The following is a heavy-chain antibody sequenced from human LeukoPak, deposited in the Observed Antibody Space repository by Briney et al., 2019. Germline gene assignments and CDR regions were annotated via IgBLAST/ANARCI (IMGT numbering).Heavy chain of an antibody. J-gene: IGHJ4*02. CDR2: INQDGSEK. Sequence: PGGSLRLSCAASGFTFSTYWMSWVRQAPGKGLKWVANINQDGSEKYYVDSVKGRFTISRDNAKNSLYLHMNSLRAEDTATYYCARDRVWTVLYWGQGTLVTVSS. CDR1: GFTFSTYW. CDR3: ARDRVWTVLY. D-gene: IGHD6-13*01. V-gene: IGHV3-7*01.